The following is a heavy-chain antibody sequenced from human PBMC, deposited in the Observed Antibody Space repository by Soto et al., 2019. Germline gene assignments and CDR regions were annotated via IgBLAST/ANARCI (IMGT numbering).Heavy chain of an antibody. CDR1: GFSFSISP. J-gene: IGHJ1*01. D-gene: IGHD2-21*01. CDR3: AREDSFDPFHH. V-gene: IGHV3-30-3*01. CDR2: ISYDGTNK. Sequence: GGSLILSCAASGFSFSISPMHWVRQATGKGPEWVALISYDGTNKFYPDSVKGRFNISRDQAKNTLYLQMKSLRVEDTAVYHCAREDSFDPFHHWGQGTLVTVSS.